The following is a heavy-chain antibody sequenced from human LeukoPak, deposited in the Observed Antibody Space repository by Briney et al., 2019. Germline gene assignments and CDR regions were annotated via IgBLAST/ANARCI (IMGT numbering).Heavy chain of an antibody. V-gene: IGHV4-39*01. CDR3: ARHAGFLEWLLADNWFDP. D-gene: IGHD3-3*01. J-gene: IGHJ5*02. CDR1: GGSISSSSYY. CDR2: IYYSGST. Sequence: SETLSLTCTVSGGSISSSSYYWGWIRQPPGKGLEWIGSIYYSGSTYYNPSLKSRVTISVDTSKNRFSLKLSSVTAADTAVYYCARHAGFLEWLLADNWFDPWGQGTLVTVSS.